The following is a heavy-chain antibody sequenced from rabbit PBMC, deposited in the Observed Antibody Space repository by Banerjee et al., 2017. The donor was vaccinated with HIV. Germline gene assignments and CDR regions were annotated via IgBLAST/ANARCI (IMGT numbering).Heavy chain of an antibody. CDR1: GVSFSGNSH. Sequence: QSLEESGGDLVKPGASLTLTCIASGVSFSGNSHMCWVRQAPGKGLEWIACIDTVSSGFTYFASWAKGRFTISKTSSTTVTLQMTSLTAADTATYFCARDLAGVIGWNFGWWGPGTLVTVS. CDR2: IDTVSSGFT. D-gene: IGHD4-1*01. CDR3: ARDLAGVIGWNFGW. J-gene: IGHJ6*01. V-gene: IGHV1S40*01.